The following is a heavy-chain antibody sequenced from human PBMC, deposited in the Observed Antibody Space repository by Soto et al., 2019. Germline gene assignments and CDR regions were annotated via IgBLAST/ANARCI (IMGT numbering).Heavy chain of an antibody. CDR3: ARAAAKGSRWTDF. J-gene: IGHJ4*02. CDR1: GYTFTSYA. CDR2: INAGNGNT. D-gene: IGHD6-13*01. V-gene: IGHV1-3*01. Sequence: ASVKVSCTASGYTFTSYAMHWVLQAPGQRLEWMGWINAGNGNTKYSQKFQGRVTITRDTSASTAYMELSSLRSEDTAVYYWARAAAKGSRWTDFCGQGSLVTVSS.